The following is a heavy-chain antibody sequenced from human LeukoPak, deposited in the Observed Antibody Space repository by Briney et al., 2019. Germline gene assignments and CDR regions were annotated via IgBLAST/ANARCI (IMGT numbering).Heavy chain of an antibody. V-gene: IGHV3-21*01. Sequence: PGGSLRLSCAASGFTFSSYSMNWVSQAPGKGLEWVSSISSSSSYIYYADSVKGRFTISRDNAKNSLYLQMNSLRAEDTAVYYCAREGCSSTSCYTSVYWGQGTLVTVSS. CDR3: AREGCSSTSCYTSVY. CDR1: GFTFSSYS. CDR2: ISSSSSYI. D-gene: IGHD2-2*02. J-gene: IGHJ4*02.